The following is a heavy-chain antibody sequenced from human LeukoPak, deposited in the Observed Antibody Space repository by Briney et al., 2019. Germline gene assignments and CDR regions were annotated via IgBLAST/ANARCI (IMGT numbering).Heavy chain of an antibody. CDR2: IIPIFGTA. Sequence: ASVKVSCKASGGTFSSYAISWVRQAPGQGLEWMGRIIPIFGTANYAQKFQGRVTITTDESTSTAYMELSSLRSGDTAVYYCAPAPITMVRGVITSDAFDIWGQGTMVTVSS. V-gene: IGHV1-69*05. D-gene: IGHD3-10*01. CDR3: APAPITMVRGVITSDAFDI. J-gene: IGHJ3*02. CDR1: GGTFSSYA.